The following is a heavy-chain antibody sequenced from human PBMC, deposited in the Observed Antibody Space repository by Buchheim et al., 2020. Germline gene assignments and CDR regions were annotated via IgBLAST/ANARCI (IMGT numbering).Heavy chain of an antibody. Sequence: EVQLVESGGGLVQPGGSLRLSCAASGFTFSSYEMNWVRQAPGKGLEWVSYISSSGSTIYYADSVKGRFTISRDNAKNSLYLQMNSLRAEDTAVYDCARGAYDFWSGYNPHPYYYYGMDVWGQGTT. J-gene: IGHJ6*02. CDR1: GFTFSSYE. CDR3: ARGAYDFWSGYNPHPYYYYGMDV. CDR2: ISSSGSTI. D-gene: IGHD3-3*01. V-gene: IGHV3-48*03.